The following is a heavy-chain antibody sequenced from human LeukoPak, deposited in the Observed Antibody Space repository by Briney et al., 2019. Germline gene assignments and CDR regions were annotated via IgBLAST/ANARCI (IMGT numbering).Heavy chain of an antibody. CDR2: INPSGGST. CDR3: ARGPPPRYSSGWYGWYFDL. J-gene: IGHJ2*01. D-gene: IGHD6-19*01. Sequence: ASVKVSCKASGYTFTSYYMHWVRQAPGQGLEWMGIINPSGGSTSYAQKFQGRVTMTRDTSTSTVYMELSSLRSEDTAVYYCARGPPPRYSSGWYGWYFDLWGRGTLDTVSS. CDR1: GYTFTSYY. V-gene: IGHV1-46*01.